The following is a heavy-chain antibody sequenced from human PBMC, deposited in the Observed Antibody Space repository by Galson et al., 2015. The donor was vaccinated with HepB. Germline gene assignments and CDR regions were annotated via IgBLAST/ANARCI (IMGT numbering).Heavy chain of an antibody. CDR2: IIPILGIA. D-gene: IGHD6-13*01. J-gene: IGHJ3*02. CDR3: ARDLDSSSWAFDI. CDR1: GGTFSSYT. Sequence: SVKVSCKASGGTFSSYTISWVRQAPGQGLEWMGRIIPILGIANYAQKFQGRVTITADKSTSTAYMELSSLRSEDTAAYYCARDLDSSSWAFDIWGQGTMVTVSS. V-gene: IGHV1-69*04.